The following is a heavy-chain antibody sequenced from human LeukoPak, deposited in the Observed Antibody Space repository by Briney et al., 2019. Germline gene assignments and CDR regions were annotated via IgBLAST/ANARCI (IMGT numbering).Heavy chain of an antibody. J-gene: IGHJ5*02. D-gene: IGHD2-15*01. V-gene: IGHV3-30*02. Sequence: GGSLRLSCAASGFTFSSYGMYWVRQAPGKGLEWVAFIRYDGSNKYYADSVKGRFTISRDNSKNTLYLQMNSLRAEDTAVYYCAKEGCSGGSCYNWFDPWGQGTLVTVSS. CDR1: GFTFSSYG. CDR2: IRYDGSNK. CDR3: AKEGCSGGSCYNWFDP.